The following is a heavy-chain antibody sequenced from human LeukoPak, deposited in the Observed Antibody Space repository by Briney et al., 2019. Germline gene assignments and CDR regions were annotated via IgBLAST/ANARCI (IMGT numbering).Heavy chain of an antibody. CDR1: GFTFSSYS. J-gene: IGHJ6*02. CDR3: AKGVYGGATIRNYYYYYGMDV. V-gene: IGHV3-21*04. D-gene: IGHD5-24*01. CDR2: ISSSSSYI. Sequence: GGSLRLSCAASGFTFSSYSMNWVRQAPGKGLEWVSSISSSSSYIYYADSVKGRFTISRDNSKNTLYLQMNSLRAEDTAVYYCAKGVYGGATIRNYYYYYGMDVWGQGTTVTVSS.